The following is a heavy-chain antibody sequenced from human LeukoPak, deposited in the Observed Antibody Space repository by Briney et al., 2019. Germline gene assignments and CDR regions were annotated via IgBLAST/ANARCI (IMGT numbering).Heavy chain of an antibody. D-gene: IGHD5-18*01. CDR3: ARDPGYSYGLDY. CDR2: IYSGGST. Sequence: GGSLRLSCAASGFTVSDNYMGWVRQAPGKGLEWVSVIYSGGSTNYADSVKGRFTISRDNSKNTLYLQMNSLRADDTAVYYCARDPGYSYGLDYWGQGTLVTVSS. CDR1: GFTVSDNY. J-gene: IGHJ4*02. V-gene: IGHV3-66*01.